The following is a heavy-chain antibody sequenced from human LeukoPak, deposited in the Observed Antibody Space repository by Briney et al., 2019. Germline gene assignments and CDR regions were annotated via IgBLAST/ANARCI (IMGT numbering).Heavy chain of an antibody. CDR1: GFTFSNYA. J-gene: IGHJ6*02. V-gene: IGHV3-23*01. CDR3: AKGLAAAASDSYGMDV. Sequence: GGSLRLSCAASGFTFSNYAMSWVRQAPGKGLEWVSAISGSGGSTYYADSVKGRFTISRDNSKNTLDLQMNSLRAEDTAVYYCAKGLAAAASDSYGMDVWGQGTTVTVSS. D-gene: IGHD6-13*01. CDR2: ISGSGGST.